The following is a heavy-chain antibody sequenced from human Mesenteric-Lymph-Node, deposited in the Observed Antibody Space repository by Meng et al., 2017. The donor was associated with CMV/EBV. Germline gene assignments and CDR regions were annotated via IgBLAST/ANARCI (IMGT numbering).Heavy chain of an antibody. CDR1: GDSIRSCG. Sequence: SGDSIRSCGLCCGRQGPGQGLEWVGRVSPYNGNTNYAQNLQDRVAMTTDTYTRTAYMELRSLRSDDTAVDYCARGGRWDFWSGFHDYWGQGALVTVSS. CDR2: VSPYNGNT. D-gene: IGHD3-3*01. CDR3: ARGGRWDFWSGFHDY. J-gene: IGHJ4*02. V-gene: IGHV1-18*01.